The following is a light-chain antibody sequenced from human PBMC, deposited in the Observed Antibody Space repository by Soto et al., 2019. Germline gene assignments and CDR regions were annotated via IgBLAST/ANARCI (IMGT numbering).Light chain of an antibody. Sequence: EIALTQSPGSLSLSPGERATLSCRASQSVSSKYLGWYQQKPGQAPRLLIYGASSRANGIPDRFRGSGSGTDFTLTISRLEPEDFAVYYCQQYGSSPPWTFGQGTKVDIK. J-gene: IGKJ1*01. CDR3: QQYGSSPPWT. V-gene: IGKV3-20*01. CDR2: GAS. CDR1: QSVSSKY.